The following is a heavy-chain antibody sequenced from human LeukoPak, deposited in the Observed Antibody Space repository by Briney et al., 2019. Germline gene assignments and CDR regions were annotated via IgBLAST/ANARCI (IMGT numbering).Heavy chain of an antibody. CDR3: ARDRLGHYYDSSGYYRGAFDI. V-gene: IGHV3-11*04. Sequence: GGSLRLSCAASGFTFSDYYMSWIRQAPGKGLEWVSYISSSGSTIYYADSVKGRFTISRDNAKNSLYLQMNSLRAEDTAVYYCARDRLGHYYDSSGYYRGAFDIWGQGTMVTVSS. CDR2: ISSSGSTI. CDR1: GFTFSDYY. J-gene: IGHJ3*02. D-gene: IGHD3-22*01.